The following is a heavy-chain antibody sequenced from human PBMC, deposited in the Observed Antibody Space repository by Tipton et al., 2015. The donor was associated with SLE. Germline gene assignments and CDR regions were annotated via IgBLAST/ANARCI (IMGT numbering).Heavy chain of an antibody. J-gene: IGHJ6*02. CDR2: ISGYNGNT. V-gene: IGHV1-18*01. CDR3: ARGHELDV. CDR1: GYTFGNYG. Sequence: QSGAEVKKPGASVKVSCKVSGYTFGNYGITWVRQAPGQGLEWMGWISGYNGNTKYTQKLQGRVAMTTDTSTSTAYMDLRSLTSDDTAVYYCARGHELDVWGQGTTVTVSS.